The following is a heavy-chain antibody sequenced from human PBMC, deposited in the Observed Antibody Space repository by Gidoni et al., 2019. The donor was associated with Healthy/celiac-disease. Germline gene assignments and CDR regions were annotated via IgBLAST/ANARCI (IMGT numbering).Heavy chain of an antibody. CDR1: GVSISSYY. V-gene: IGHV4-59*01. Sequence: QVQLQESGPGLVKPSETLSLTCTASGVSISSYYWSWIRQPPGKGLEWIGYIYHSGSINYNPSLKSRVTISVDTSKNQFSLKLSSVTAADTAVYYCARGIPYCSGGSCYSGWFDPWGQGTLVTVSS. D-gene: IGHD2-15*01. J-gene: IGHJ5*02. CDR2: IYHSGSI. CDR3: ARGIPYCSGGSCYSGWFDP.